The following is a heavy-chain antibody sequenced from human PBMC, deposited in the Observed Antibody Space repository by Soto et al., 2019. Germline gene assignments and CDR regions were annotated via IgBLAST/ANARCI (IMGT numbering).Heavy chain of an antibody. V-gene: IGHV3-23*01. CDR3: AKENVFGKAAAGKGGY. CDR2: ISGSGGST. D-gene: IGHD6-25*01. Sequence: PGGPLRLSCAASGFTFSSYAMSWVRQAPGKGLEWVSAISGSGGSTYYADSVKGRFTISRDNSKNTLYLQMNSLRAEDTAVYYCAKENVFGKAAAGKGGYWGQGTLVTVSS. J-gene: IGHJ4*02. CDR1: GFTFSSYA.